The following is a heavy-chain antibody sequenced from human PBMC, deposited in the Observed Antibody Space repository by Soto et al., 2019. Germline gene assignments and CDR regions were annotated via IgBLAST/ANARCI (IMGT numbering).Heavy chain of an antibody. V-gene: IGHV3-23*01. CDR2: ISGSGGST. D-gene: IGHD5-12*01. CDR1: GFTFSSYA. CDR3: AKVHSGYDSPQIFHYYYSMDV. J-gene: IGHJ6*02. Sequence: PVGSLRLSCAASGFTFSSYAMSWVRQAPGKGLEWVSAISGSGGSTYYADSVKGRFTISRDNSKNTLYLQMNSLRAEDTAVYYCAKVHSGYDSPQIFHYYYSMDVWGQGTTVTVSS.